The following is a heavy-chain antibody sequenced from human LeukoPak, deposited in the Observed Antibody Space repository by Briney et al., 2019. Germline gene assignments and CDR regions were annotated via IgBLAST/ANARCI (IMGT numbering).Heavy chain of an antibody. Sequence: GGSLRLSCAASGFTFSSYGMHWVRQAPGKGLEWVAVIWYDGSNKYYADSVKGRFTISRDNSKNTLYLQMNSPRAEDTAVYYCARKLGSSSWFDYWGQGTLVTVSS. CDR1: GFTFSSYG. J-gene: IGHJ4*02. CDR3: ARKLGSSSWFDY. CDR2: IWYDGSNK. V-gene: IGHV3-33*08. D-gene: IGHD6-13*01.